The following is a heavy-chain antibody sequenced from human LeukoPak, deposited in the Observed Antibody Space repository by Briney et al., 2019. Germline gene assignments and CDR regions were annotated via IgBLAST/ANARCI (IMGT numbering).Heavy chain of an antibody. J-gene: IGHJ4*02. CDR1: GYTFTDYY. CDR2: INPHSGGT. CDR3: AREENGPGTFSIFDY. D-gene: IGHD3-10*01. Sequence: ASVKVSCKASGYTFTDYYMHWVRQAPGQGLEWMGWINPHSGGTDHAQKFQGRVTMTRDTSISTAYMELSRLRSDDTAVYYCAREENGPGTFSIFDYWGQGTLVTVSS. V-gene: IGHV1-2*02.